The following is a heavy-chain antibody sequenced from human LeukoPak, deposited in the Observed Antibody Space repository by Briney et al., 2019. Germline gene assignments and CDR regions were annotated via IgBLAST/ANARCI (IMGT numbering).Heavy chain of an antibody. Sequence: SETLSLTCTVSGGSISSSRYYWGWIRQPPGKGLELIGYIYDSGSTNYNPSLKSRVTISVDTSENQLSLKLRSVTAADTAVYSCARVSLANSNSDVWGKGTTVTVSS. CDR3: ARVSLANSNSDV. D-gene: IGHD6-6*01. CDR2: IYDSGST. J-gene: IGHJ6*04. CDR1: GGSISSSRYY. V-gene: IGHV4-61*05.